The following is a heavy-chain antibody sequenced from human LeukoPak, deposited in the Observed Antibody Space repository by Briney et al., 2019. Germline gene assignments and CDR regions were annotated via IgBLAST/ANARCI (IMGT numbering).Heavy chain of an antibody. D-gene: IGHD6-13*01. V-gene: IGHV1-8*03. CDR2: INPNSGNT. CDR3: ARGLVLGIAAGDDAFDI. CDR1: GYTFTGYY. J-gene: IGHJ3*02. Sequence: GESLKVSCKASGYTFTGYYMHWVRQAPGQGLEWMGWINPNSGNTGYAQKFQGRVTITRNTSISTAYMELSSLRSEDTAVYYCARGLVLGIAAGDDAFDIWGQGTMVTVSS.